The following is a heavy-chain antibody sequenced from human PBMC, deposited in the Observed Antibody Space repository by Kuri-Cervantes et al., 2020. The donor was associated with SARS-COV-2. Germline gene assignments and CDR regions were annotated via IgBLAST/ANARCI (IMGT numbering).Heavy chain of an antibody. CDR1: GFTFSSYS. CDR3: ARAHYGDYVAYIY. V-gene: IGHV3-21*01. D-gene: IGHD4-17*01. Sequence: GESLKISCAASGFTFSSYSMNWVRQAPGKGLEWVSSISSSSSYIYYAGSVKGRFTISRDNAKNSLYLQMNSLRAEDTAVYYCARAHYGDYVAYIYWGQGTLVTVSS. CDR2: ISSSSSYI. J-gene: IGHJ4*02.